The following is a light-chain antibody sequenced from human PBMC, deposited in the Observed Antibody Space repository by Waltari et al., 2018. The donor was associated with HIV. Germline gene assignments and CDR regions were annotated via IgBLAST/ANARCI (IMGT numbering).Light chain of an antibody. CDR1: QLGDKF. J-gene: IGLJ2*01. V-gene: IGLV3-1*01. CDR2: QDS. CDR3: QAWDRSVV. Sequence: SYELTQPPSVSVSPGQTASITCSGDQLGDKFVYWYQQRPGQPPVLVMYQDSKRPSGIPERFSGSNSGNTATLTITGTQSMDEADYYCQAWDRSVVFGGGTKLTVL.